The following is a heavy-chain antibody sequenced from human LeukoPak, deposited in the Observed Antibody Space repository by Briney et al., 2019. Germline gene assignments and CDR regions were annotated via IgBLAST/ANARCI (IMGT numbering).Heavy chain of an antibody. V-gene: IGHV1-2*02. CDR1: GYTFTGYY. CDR2: INPNSGDT. CDR3: ARVGSSGWYVHPTLDY. D-gene: IGHD6-19*01. Sequence: ASVKVSCKASGYTFTGYYIHWVRQAPGQGLEWRGWINPNSGDTNYAQKFQGRVTVTRDTSISTAYMDLSWLRSDDTAVYYCARVGSSGWYVHPTLDYWGQGTLVTVSS. J-gene: IGHJ4*02.